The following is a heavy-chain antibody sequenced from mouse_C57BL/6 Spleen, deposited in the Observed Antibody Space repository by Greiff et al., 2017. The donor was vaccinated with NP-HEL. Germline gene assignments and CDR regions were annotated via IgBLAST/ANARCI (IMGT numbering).Heavy chain of an antibody. CDR3: ARNYGSSHYYAMDY. J-gene: IGHJ4*01. D-gene: IGHD1-1*01. Sequence: VQLQQPGAELVRPGTSVKLSCKASGYTFTSYWMHWVKQRPGQGLEWIGVIDPSASYTNYNQKFKGKATLTVDTSSSTAYMQLSSLTSEDSAVYYCARNYGSSHYYAMDYWGQGTSVTVSS. CDR1: GYTFTSYW. V-gene: IGHV1-59*01. CDR2: IDPSASYT.